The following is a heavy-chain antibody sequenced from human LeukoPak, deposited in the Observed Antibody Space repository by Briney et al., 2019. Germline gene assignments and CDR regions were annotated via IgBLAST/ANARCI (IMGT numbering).Heavy chain of an antibody. D-gene: IGHD6-13*01. CDR3: ARGAAGTVPFDY. Sequence: SETLSLTCTVSGGSISSYYWSWIRQPPGKGLEWIGYTHYSGSTDYNPSLKTRVTISVDTSKNQFSLKLSSVTAADTAVYYCARGAAGTVPFDYWGQGTLVTVSS. V-gene: IGHV4-59*08. J-gene: IGHJ4*02. CDR1: GGSISSYY. CDR2: THYSGST.